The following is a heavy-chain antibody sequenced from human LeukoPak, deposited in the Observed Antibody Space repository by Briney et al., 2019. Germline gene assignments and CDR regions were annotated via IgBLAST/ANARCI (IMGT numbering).Heavy chain of an antibody. V-gene: IGHV3-7*01. Sequence: GGSLRLSCAASAFTFSSYWMSWVRQAPGKGLEWEANIKQDGSEKYYVDSVKGRFTISRDNAKNSLYLQMNSLRAEDTAVYYCARDHGYSYGPYYYDSSGYYPDYWGQGTLVTVSS. J-gene: IGHJ4*02. CDR1: AFTFSSYW. CDR2: IKQDGSEK. CDR3: ARDHGYSYGPYYYDSSGYYPDY. D-gene: IGHD3-22*01.